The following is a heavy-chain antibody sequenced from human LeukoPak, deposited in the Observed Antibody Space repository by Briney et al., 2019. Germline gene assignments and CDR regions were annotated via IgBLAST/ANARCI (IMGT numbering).Heavy chain of an antibody. CDR1: GYTFTSYD. J-gene: IGHJ4*02. CDR2: INPNSGGT. Sequence: ASVKVSCKASGYTFTSYDINWVRQAPGQGLEWMGWINPNSGGTNYAQKFQGRVTMTRDMSISTLYMEFSRLRSDDTAVYYCAREMGFGQLLFDYWGKGSLVTVSS. D-gene: IGHD3-10*01. CDR3: AREMGFGQLLFDY. V-gene: IGHV1-2*02.